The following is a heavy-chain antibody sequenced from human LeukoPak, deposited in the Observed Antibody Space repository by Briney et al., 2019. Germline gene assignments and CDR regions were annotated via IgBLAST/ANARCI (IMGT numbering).Heavy chain of an antibody. D-gene: IGHD5-18*01. Sequence: PGGSLRLSCTASGFTFSGHWIHWVRQPPGIGLVWVSRINERGTDSMYAESVKGRFTISRDNAKNTVYLQMNSLRAEDTAVYYCAKRYSPFDYWGQGTLVTVSS. J-gene: IGHJ4*02. CDR1: GFTFSGHW. CDR3: AKRYSPFDY. V-gene: IGHV3-74*03. CDR2: INERGTDS.